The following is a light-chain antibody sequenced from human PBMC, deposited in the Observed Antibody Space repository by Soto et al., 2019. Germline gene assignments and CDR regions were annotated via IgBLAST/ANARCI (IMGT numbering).Light chain of an antibody. CDR3: QQYGSSPRT. CDR2: GAS. CDR1: QSISSNY. V-gene: IGKV3-20*01. Sequence: EIVLTQSPGTLSLSPGERATLSCMASQSISSNYLTWYQQKPGQAPMLLIYGASSRTTGIPDRFSGGGSGTNFTLTISRLEPEDFAVYYCQQYGSSPRTFGQGTKVEIK. J-gene: IGKJ1*01.